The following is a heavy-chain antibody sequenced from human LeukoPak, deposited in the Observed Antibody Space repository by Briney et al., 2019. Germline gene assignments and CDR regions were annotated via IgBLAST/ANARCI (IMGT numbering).Heavy chain of an antibody. CDR2: ISYDGSNK. D-gene: IGHD2-21*02. CDR1: GFTFSSYA. J-gene: IGHJ6*02. CDR3: ARDRTCGGDCYDPPGYYYYGMDV. Sequence: HPGRSLRLSCAASGFTFSSYAMHWVRQAPGKGLEWVAVISYDGSNKYYADSVKGRFTISRDNSKNTLYLQMNSRRAEDTAVYYCARDRTCGGDCYDPPGYYYYGMDVWGQGTTVTVSS. V-gene: IGHV3-30*04.